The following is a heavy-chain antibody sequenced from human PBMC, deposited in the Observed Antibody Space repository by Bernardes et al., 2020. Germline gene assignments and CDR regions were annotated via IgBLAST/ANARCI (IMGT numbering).Heavy chain of an antibody. CDR1: RFDFGTYV. Sequence: GGSLRLSCAASRFDFGTYVMAWVRQAPGKGLQWLASISRTGQTSFYAASVKGRFTISRHNAENSLGLHMSSLRVDDTAVYYCAKSLGGDRSVIAAKYQYGMAVWGQGTTVTVSS. CDR2: ISRTGQTS. J-gene: IGHJ6*02. V-gene: IGHV3-23*01. CDR3: AKSLGGDRSVIAAKYQYGMAV. D-gene: IGHD5-18*01.